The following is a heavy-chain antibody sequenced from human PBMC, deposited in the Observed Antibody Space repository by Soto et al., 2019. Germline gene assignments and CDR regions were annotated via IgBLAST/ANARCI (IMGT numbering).Heavy chain of an antibody. J-gene: IGHJ1*01. CDR3: ARDAYSSGPEYFQH. V-gene: IGHV3-30-3*01. CDR2: ISHDGSNK. D-gene: IGHD6-19*01. CDR1: GFTFSSYA. Sequence: QVQLVESGGGVVQPGRSLRLSCAASGFTFSSYAMHWVRQAPGKGLEWVALISHDGSNKYYADSVKVRFTISRDNSKNTLYLQMNSLRPEDTAVYYCARDAYSSGPEYFQHWGQGTLVTVSS.